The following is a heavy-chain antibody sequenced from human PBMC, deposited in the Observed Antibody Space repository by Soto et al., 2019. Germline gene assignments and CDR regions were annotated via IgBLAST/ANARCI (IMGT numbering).Heavy chain of an antibody. D-gene: IGHD3-10*01. J-gene: IGHJ3*02. CDR2: IYYSGST. V-gene: IGHV4-31*03. CDR1: GGSISSGGYY. Sequence: PSETLSLTCTVSGGSISSGGYYWSWIRQHPGKGLEWIGYIYYSGSTYYNPSLKSRVTISVDTSKNQFYLKLSSVTAADTAVYYCARDGYGSGYAGDRLDNAFDIWGQGTMVTVSS. CDR3: ARDGYGSGYAGDRLDNAFDI.